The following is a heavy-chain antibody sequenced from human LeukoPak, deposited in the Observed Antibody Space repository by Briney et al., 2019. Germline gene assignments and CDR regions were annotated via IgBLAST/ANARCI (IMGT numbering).Heavy chain of an antibody. Sequence: GGSLRLSCAASGFTFNLYWIHWVRQPPGKGLEWLSRISDDGPTTNYADSVKGRFTISRDNAKNTLYLQMNSLRVDDTAVYYCARDSRYHSGWGSYQPYWFDPWGQGTLVTVSS. D-gene: IGHD3-10*01. J-gene: IGHJ5*02. CDR1: GFTFNLYW. CDR3: ARDSRYHSGWGSYQPYWFDP. CDR2: ISDDGPTT. V-gene: IGHV3-74*01.